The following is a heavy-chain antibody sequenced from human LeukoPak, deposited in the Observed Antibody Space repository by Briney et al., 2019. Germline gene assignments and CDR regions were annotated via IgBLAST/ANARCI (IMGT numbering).Heavy chain of an antibody. V-gene: IGHV3-9*01. D-gene: IGHD3-10*01. CDR2: ISWNSGRI. CDR3: AKPASGWFGDSYYFDY. J-gene: IGHJ4*02. CDR1: GFTFDDHA. Sequence: GGSLRLSCAASGFTFDDHAMHWARQAPGKGLEWVSGISWNSGRIGYADSVKGRFTISTHNAKNSLYLQMNSLRAEDTALYYCAKPASGWFGDSYYFDYWGQGTLVTVSS.